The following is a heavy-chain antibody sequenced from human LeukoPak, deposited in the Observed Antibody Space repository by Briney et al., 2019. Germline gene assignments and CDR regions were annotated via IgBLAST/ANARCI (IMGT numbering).Heavy chain of an antibody. D-gene: IGHD3-10*02. CDR1: GFTFGSYC. J-gene: IGHJ6*04. CDR2: ISSSGSTI. CDR3: AELGITMIGGV. Sequence: GGSLRLSCAASGFTFGSYCMNWVRQAPGKGLEWVSYISSSGSTIYYADSVKGRFTISRDNAKNSLYLQMNSLRAEDTAVYYCAELGITMIGGVWGKGTTVTISS. V-gene: IGHV3-48*04.